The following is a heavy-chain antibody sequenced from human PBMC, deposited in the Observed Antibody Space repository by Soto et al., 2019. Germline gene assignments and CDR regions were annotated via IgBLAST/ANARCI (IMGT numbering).Heavy chain of an antibody. CDR2: IYYSGST. CDR3: ARSLKNGYVFDY. J-gene: IGHJ4*02. D-gene: IGHD5-18*01. V-gene: IGHV4-31*03. Sequence: TLSLTCTFSCGSISSGGYYFSCIRQHPGKGLEWIGYIYYSGSTYYNPSLKSRVTISVDTSKNQFSLKLSSVTAADTAVYYCARSLKNGYVFDYWGQGTLVTVSS. CDR1: CGSISSGGYY.